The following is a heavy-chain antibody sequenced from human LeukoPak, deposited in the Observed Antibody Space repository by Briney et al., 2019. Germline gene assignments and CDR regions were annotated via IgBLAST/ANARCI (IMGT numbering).Heavy chain of an antibody. V-gene: IGHV4-31*03. Sequence: SETLSLTCTVSGGSISSGGYYWSWIRQHPGKGLEWIGYIYYSGSTYYNPSLKSRVTISVDTSKNQFSLKLSSVTAADTAVYYCARKDLSGYSSLDYWGQGTLVTVSS. CDR3: ARKDLSGYSSLDY. CDR1: GGSISSGGYY. CDR2: IYYSGST. D-gene: IGHD5-18*01. J-gene: IGHJ4*02.